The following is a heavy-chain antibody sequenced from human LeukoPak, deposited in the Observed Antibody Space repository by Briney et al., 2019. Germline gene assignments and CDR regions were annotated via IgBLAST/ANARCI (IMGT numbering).Heavy chain of an antibody. CDR1: GSSISSCC. CDR3: ARLRRDGYSYFDY. D-gene: IGHD5-24*01. J-gene: IGHJ4*02. CDR2: INNSGSA. V-gene: IGHV4-59*01. Sequence: SETLSLTCTVSGSSISSCCWSWIRQPPGKGLEWIGYINNSGSANYSPSLKRRVTISTDTSKNQLSLRLTSVTAADTAVYYCARLRRDGYSYFDYWGQGSLVTVSS.